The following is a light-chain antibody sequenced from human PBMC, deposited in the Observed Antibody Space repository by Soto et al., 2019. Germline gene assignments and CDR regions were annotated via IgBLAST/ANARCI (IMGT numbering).Light chain of an antibody. Sequence: SALTQPASVSGSPGQSITISCTGTTSDVGGSNFVSWYQHHPGKAPKLLIYDVSNRPSGVSDRFSGSKSGNTASLTISGLQAEDEADYYCSSETSSSAYVVLGGGTQLTVL. V-gene: IGLV2-14*01. CDR1: TSDVGGSNF. CDR3: SSETSSSAYVV. J-gene: IGLJ2*01. CDR2: DVS.